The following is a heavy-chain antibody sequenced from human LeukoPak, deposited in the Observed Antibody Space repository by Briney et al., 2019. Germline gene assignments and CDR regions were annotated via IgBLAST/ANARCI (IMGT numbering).Heavy chain of an antibody. J-gene: IGHJ5*02. D-gene: IGHD6-19*01. V-gene: IGHV4-39*01. CDR3: ARPGSSGWYTGNWFDP. Sequence: PSETLSLTCTVSGGSISGSSYYWGWIRQPPGKGPEWIGSIYDSGITYYNPSLKSRVIISVDTSKNQFSLKLSSVTAADTAVYYCARPGSSGWYTGNWFDPWGQGTLVTVSS. CDR1: GGSISGSSYY. CDR2: IYDSGIT.